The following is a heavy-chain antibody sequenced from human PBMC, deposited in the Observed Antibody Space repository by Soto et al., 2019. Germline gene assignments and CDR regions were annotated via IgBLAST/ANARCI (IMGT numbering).Heavy chain of an antibody. CDR3: ARHAWGYSGYDWVDY. V-gene: IGHV4-39*01. CDR1: GGSISSSSYY. D-gene: IGHD5-12*01. J-gene: IGHJ4*02. Sequence: QLQLQESGPGLVKPSETLSLTCTVSGGSISSSSYYWGWIRQPPGKGLEWIGSIYYSGSTYYNPSLKRRVTISGDTSKNKFTLKLSSVTAADTAVYDCARHAWGYSGYDWVDYWGQGTLVTVS. CDR2: IYYSGST.